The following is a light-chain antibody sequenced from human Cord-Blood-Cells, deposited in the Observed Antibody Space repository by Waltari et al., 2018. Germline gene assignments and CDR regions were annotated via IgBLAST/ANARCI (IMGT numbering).Light chain of an antibody. CDR1: SSDVCGYNY. V-gene: IGLV2-14*01. CDR3: SSYTSSSTPVV. J-gene: IGLJ2*01. Sequence: QSALTQPASVSGSPGQSITISCPGTSSDVCGYNYVSWYQQHPGKAPKLMIYDVSNRPSGVSNRFSGSKSGNTASLTISGLQAEDEADYYCSSYTSSSTPVVFGGGTKLTVL. CDR2: DVS.